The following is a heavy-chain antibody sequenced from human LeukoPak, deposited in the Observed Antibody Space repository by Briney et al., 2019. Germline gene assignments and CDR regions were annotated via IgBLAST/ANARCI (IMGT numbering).Heavy chain of an antibody. CDR3: AKDRLTGYSSGQKGDWFDP. D-gene: IGHD6-19*01. CDR2: IKSKTAGGTT. Sequence: GGSLRLSCVASGFTFSNAWMSWVRQAPGKGLEWVGRIKSKTAGGTTDHAAPVKGRFAISRDDSKNTLYLQMNSLRAEDTAVYYCAKDRLTGYSSGQKGDWFDPWGQGTLVTVSS. V-gene: IGHV3-15*01. CDR1: GFTFSNAW. J-gene: IGHJ5*02.